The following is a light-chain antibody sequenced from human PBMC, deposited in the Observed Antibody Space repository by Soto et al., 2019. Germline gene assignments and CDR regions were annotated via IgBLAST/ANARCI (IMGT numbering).Light chain of an antibody. J-gene: IGKJ1*01. Sequence: DIQMTQSPSTLSASVGDRVSIACRASQSISSSLAWYQQKPGKAPKLLIYDASSLESGVPSRFSGSGSGTEFTLSINSLQPQDFATDCCQQYHRYSWTFGQGTKVEIK. CDR3: QQYHRYSWT. CDR2: DAS. V-gene: IGKV1-5*01. CDR1: QSISSS.